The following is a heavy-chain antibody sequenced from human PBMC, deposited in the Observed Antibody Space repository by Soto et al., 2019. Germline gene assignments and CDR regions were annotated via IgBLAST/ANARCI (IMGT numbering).Heavy chain of an antibody. D-gene: IGHD3-3*01. J-gene: IGHJ4*02. Sequence: ASVKVSCKVSGYTLTELSMHWVRQAPGKGLEWMGGFDPEDGETIYAQKFQGRVTMTEDTSTDTAYMELSSLRSEDTAVYYCATDQLKIFGLDYWGQGTLVTVSS. V-gene: IGHV1-24*01. CDR1: GYTLTELS. CDR3: ATDQLKIFGLDY. CDR2: FDPEDGET.